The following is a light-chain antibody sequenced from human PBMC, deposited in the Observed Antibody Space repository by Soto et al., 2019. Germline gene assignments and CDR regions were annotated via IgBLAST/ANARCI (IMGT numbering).Light chain of an antibody. CDR1: QSIVGNY. V-gene: IGKV3-20*01. CDR3: QQYGSSGT. Sequence: EIVLTQSPGTLSLSPGERGTLSCRASQSIVGNYLAWYQQKPGQAPRLLIYGASSRAAGIPDRFTGSGTGTDFTLTITRLEPEDFAVYYCQQYGSSGTFGQGTKVDI. J-gene: IGKJ1*01. CDR2: GAS.